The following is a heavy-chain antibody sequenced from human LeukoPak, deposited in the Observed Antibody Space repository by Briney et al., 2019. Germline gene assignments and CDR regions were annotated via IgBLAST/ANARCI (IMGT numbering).Heavy chain of an antibody. CDR1: GGSISSYY. V-gene: IGHV4-59*01. CDR2: IYYSVST. J-gene: IGHJ4*02. Sequence: SETLSLTCTVSGGSISSYYWSSIRPPPGKGLEWIGYIYYSVSTNYNPSLKSRVTISVDTSKNQFSLKLSSVTAADTAVYYCATLYGSGTDYWGQGTLVTVSS. CDR3: ATLYGSGTDY. D-gene: IGHD3-10*01.